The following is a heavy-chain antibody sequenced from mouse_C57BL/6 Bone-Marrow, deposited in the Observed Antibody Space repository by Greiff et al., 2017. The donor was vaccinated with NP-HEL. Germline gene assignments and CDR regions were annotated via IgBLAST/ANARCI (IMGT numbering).Heavy chain of an antibody. CDR3: ASPYDYDVAWFAY. CDR2: ISSGGSYT. J-gene: IGHJ3*01. CDR1: GFTFSSYG. V-gene: IGHV5-6*01. Sequence: EVQRVESGGDLVKPGGSLKLSCAASGFTFSSYGMSWVRQTPDKRLEWVATISSGGSYTYSPDSVKGRFTISRDNAKNTLYLQMSSLKSEDTAMYYCASPYDYDVAWFAYWGRGTLVTVTA. D-gene: IGHD2-4*01.